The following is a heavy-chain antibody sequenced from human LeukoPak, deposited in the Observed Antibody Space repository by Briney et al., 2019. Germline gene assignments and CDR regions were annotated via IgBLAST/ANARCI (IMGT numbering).Heavy chain of an antibody. V-gene: IGHV7-4-1*02. CDR2: INTNTGNP. D-gene: IGHD4-17*01. J-gene: IGHJ4*02. CDR3: ARDLIYDYGPEGAFDY. CDR1: GYTFTSYA. Sequence: ASVKVSCKASGYTFTSYAMNWVRQAPGQGLEWMGWINTNTGNPTYAQGFTGRFVFSLDTSVSTAYLQISSPKAEDTAVYYCARDLIYDYGPEGAFDYWGQGTLVTVSS.